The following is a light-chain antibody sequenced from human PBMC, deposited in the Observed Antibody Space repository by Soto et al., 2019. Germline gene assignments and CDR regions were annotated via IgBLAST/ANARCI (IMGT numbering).Light chain of an antibody. Sequence: EIVLTQSPATLSLSPGERATLSCRASQSVSSYLAWYQQKPGQAPRLLIYDASNRATGIPARFSGSGSGTDFTLTISSLEPEDFAVYYWQQRSNLPPTFGQGTKVEIK. J-gene: IGKJ1*01. CDR1: QSVSSY. V-gene: IGKV3-11*01. CDR2: DAS. CDR3: QQRSNLPPT.